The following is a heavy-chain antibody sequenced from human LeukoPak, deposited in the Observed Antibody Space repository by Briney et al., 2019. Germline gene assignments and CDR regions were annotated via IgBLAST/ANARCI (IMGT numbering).Heavy chain of an antibody. CDR3: VKSGSYYNEPYHFDY. J-gene: IGHJ4*02. CDR2: ISSNGGST. CDR1: GFTFSRYA. V-gene: IGHV3-64D*06. Sequence: VQPGGSLRLSCSASGFTFSRYAMHWVRQAPGKGLEYVSGISSNGGSTYYADSVKGRFTISRDNSKNTLYLQMSSLRAEDTAVYYCVKSGSYYNEPYHFDYWGQGTLVTVSS. D-gene: IGHD3-10*01.